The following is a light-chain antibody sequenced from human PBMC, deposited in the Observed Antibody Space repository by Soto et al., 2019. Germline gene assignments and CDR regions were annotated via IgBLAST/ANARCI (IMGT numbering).Light chain of an antibody. Sequence: QSVLTQPPSVSEAPRQRVTISCSGSSSNIGNNAVNWYQQLPGKAPKLLIYYDDLLPSGVSDRFSGSKSGTSASLAISGLQSEDDADYYCAACDVSLNGVVFGGGTKVTVL. CDR2: YDD. V-gene: IGLV1-36*01. J-gene: IGLJ2*01. CDR1: SSNIGNNA. CDR3: AACDVSLNGVV.